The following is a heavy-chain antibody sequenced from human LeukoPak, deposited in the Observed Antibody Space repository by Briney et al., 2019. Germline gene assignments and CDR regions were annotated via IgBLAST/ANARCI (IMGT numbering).Heavy chain of an antibody. CDR3: ARHPYYDSSGHIEPDAFDI. J-gene: IGHJ3*02. V-gene: IGHV4-59*08. CDR1: GGSISSYY. D-gene: IGHD3-22*01. CDR2: IYYSGST. Sequence: SETLSLTCTVSGGSISSYYWSWIRQPPGKGLEWIGYIYYSGSTNYNPSLKSRVTISVDTSKNQFSLKLSSVTAADTAVYYCARHPYYDSSGHIEPDAFDIWGQGTMVTVSS.